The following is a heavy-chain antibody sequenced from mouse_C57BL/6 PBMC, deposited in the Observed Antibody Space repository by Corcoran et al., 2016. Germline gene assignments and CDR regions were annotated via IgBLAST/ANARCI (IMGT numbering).Heavy chain of an antibody. CDR3: ARGFTTVVGDY. D-gene: IGHD1-1*01. V-gene: IGHV1-26*01. CDR1: GYTFTDYY. J-gene: IGHJ2*01. CDR2: INPNNGGT. Sequence: EVQLQQSGPELVKPGASVKISCKASGYTFTDYYMNWVKQSHGKSLEWIGDINPNNGGTSYNQKFKGKATLTVDKSSSTAYMELRSLTSEDSAVYYCARGFTTVVGDYWGQGTTLTVSS.